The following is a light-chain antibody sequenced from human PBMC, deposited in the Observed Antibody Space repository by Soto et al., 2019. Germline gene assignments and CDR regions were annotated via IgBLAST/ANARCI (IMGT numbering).Light chain of an antibody. J-gene: IGKJ4*01. V-gene: IGKV3-15*01. CDR3: QEYNNWHPIT. CDR1: QSISSK. Sequence: EIVMTQSPATLSVSPGERATLSCRASQSISSKVAWYQQKPGQAPRLLIYRASTRATGVPARFSGSGSGKEFTLTLSSLQSEDFAVYYCQEYNNWHPITFGGGTKVDIK. CDR2: RAS.